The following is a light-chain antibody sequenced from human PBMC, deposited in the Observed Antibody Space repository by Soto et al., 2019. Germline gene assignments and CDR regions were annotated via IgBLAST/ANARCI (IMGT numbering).Light chain of an antibody. CDR3: MQVLQTPLT. V-gene: IGKV2-28*01. J-gene: IGKJ4*01. CDR1: QSLLYSNGYNY. CDR2: LAS. Sequence: DIVMTQSPLSLPVTPGEPASISCRSSQSLLYSNGYNYVDWYLQKPGQPPQLLIFLASSRASGVPDRFNGSGSGTDFTLRITTVEAEDVGVYYCMQVLQTPLTVGGGTKLEIK.